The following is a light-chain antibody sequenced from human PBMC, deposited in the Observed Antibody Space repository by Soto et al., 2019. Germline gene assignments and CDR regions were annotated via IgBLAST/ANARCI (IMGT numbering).Light chain of an antibody. J-gene: IGKJ1*01. Sequence: SQMRQTPSDLTGSVEGRVTIDCRASQTISSWLAWYQQKPGKAPKVLIYDASSWAGGVPSRFSGSGSGTEFTLTFGGPQPDDFATSYRQQYNSYSWTFGQGTKVDIK. CDR1: QTISSW. CDR2: DAS. CDR3: QQYNSYSWT. V-gene: IGKV1-5*01.